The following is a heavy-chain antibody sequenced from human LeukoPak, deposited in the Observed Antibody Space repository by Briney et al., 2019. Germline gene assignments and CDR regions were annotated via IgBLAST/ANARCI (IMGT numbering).Heavy chain of an antibody. CDR3: ATGNRRVTQFPFDY. J-gene: IGHJ4*02. CDR2: FDPEDGET. V-gene: IGHV1-24*01. D-gene: IGHD1/OR15-1a*01. CDR1: GYTLTELS. Sequence: ASVKVSCKVSGYTLTELSMHWVRQVPGKGLEWMGGFDPEDGETIYAQKFQGRVTMTEDTSIDTAYMELSSLRSEDTAVYYCATGNRRVTQFPFDYWGQGTLVTVSS.